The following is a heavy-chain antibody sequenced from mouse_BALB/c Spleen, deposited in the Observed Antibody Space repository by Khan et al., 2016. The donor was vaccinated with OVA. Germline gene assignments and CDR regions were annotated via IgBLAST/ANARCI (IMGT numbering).Heavy chain of an antibody. CDR2: ISSCGSYT. D-gene: IGHD1-1*01. CDR3: ARLDYYYGSEGFAY. CDR1: GFTFSTYG. J-gene: IGHJ3*01. Sequence: EVELVESGGDLVKPEGSLKLSCAASGFTFSTYGMSWVRQTPDKRLEWVATISSCGSYTYYPDSVQGRFTISRDNAKNTLYLQMSSLKSEDTAMFYCARLDYYYGSEGFAYWGQGTLVTVSA. V-gene: IGHV5-6*01.